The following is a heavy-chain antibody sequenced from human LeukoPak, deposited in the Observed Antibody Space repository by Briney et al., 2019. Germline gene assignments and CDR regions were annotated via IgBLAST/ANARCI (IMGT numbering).Heavy chain of an antibody. CDR2: IYSGGST. D-gene: IGHD3-22*01. J-gene: IGHJ4*02. CDR1: EFSVGSNY. V-gene: IGHV3-53*01. CDR3: ASTGYYDSSGYYYFDY. Sequence: GGSLRLSCAASEFSVGSNYMTWVRQAPGKGLEWVSLIYSGGSTYYADSVKGRFTISRDNSKNTLYLQMTSLRAEDTAVYYCASTGYYDSSGYYYFDYWGQGTLVTVSS.